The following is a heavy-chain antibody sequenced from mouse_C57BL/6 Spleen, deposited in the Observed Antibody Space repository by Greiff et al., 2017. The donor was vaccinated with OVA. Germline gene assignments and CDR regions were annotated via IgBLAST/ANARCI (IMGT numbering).Heavy chain of an antibody. CDR1: GFSLPSYG. CDR2: IWGDGST. Sequence: VQLQQSGPGLVAPSQSLSITCTVSGFSLPSYGVSWVRQPPGKGLEWLGVIWGDGSTNYHSALISRLSISKDNSKSQVFLKLNSLRTDDTATYYCAKWGDGYYGTDYYFDYWGQGTTLTVSS. V-gene: IGHV2-3*01. CDR3: AKWGDGYYGTDYYFDY. D-gene: IGHD2-3*01. J-gene: IGHJ2*01.